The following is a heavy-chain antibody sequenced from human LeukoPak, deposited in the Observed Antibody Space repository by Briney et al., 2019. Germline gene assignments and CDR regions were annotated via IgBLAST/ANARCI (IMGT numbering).Heavy chain of an antibody. Sequence: TGGCLRLSCVTSGLTLNSSFISWVRQAPGEGLEWVSVFYSGGATYYADSVTGRFTMSRDNSKTTLYLQVNNLRAEATGVYYCARALGGAFYMDVWGKGTSVTVSS. CDR3: ARALGGAFYMDV. D-gene: IGHD3-16*01. V-gene: IGHV3-53*01. CDR2: FYSGGAT. J-gene: IGHJ6*03. CDR1: GLTLNSSF.